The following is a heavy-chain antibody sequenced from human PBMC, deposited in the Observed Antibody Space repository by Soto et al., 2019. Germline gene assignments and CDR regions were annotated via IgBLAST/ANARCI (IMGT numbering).Heavy chain of an antibody. CDR2: IIPICGTA. J-gene: IGHJ5*02. V-gene: IGHV1-69*12. Sequence: QVQLVQSGAEVKKPGSSVKVSCKASGGTFSSYAISWVRQAPGQGLEWMGGIIPICGTANYAQKFQGRVTITADESTSTAYMELSSLRSEDTAVYYCARGDIVVVVAATSPYNWFDPWGQGTLVTVSS. CDR3: ARGDIVVVVAATSPYNWFDP. CDR1: GGTFSSYA. D-gene: IGHD2-15*01.